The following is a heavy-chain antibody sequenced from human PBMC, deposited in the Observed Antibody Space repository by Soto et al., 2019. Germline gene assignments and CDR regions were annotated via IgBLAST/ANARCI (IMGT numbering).Heavy chain of an antibody. CDR1: GYTFTSYG. D-gene: IGHD6-6*01. Sequence: GAAVKVSCKASGYTFTSYGISWVRQAPGQGIEWMGWISAYNGNTNYAQKRQGRVTMTTDTSTSTAYMELRSLRSDDRAVYGCARDRPGKQLVHRPNDYWDQGTLVTV. J-gene: IGHJ4*02. V-gene: IGHV1-18*01. CDR3: ARDRPGKQLVHRPNDY. CDR2: ISAYNGNT.